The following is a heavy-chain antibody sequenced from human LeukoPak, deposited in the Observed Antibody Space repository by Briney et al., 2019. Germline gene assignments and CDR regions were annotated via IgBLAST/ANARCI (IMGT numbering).Heavy chain of an antibody. Sequence: GASVKVSCKASGGTFSSYAISWVRQAPGQGLEWMGGIIPIFGTANYAQKFQGRVTITADESTSTAYMELSSLRSEDTAVYYCARASRGGYCSSTSWPDPYYFDYWGQGTLVTVSS. J-gene: IGHJ4*02. V-gene: IGHV1-69*13. CDR2: IIPIFGTA. CDR1: GGTFSSYA. D-gene: IGHD2-2*01. CDR3: ARASRGGYCSSTSWPDPYYFDY.